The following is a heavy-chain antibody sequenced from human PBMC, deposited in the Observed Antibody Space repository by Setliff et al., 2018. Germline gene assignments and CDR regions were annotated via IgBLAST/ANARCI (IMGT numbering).Heavy chain of an antibody. CDR3: ASCRYQVPYDY. V-gene: IGHV4-38-2*01. CDR1: GFTFSDHY. Sequence: ESLKISCAASGFTFSDHYMDWVRQPPGKGLEWIGTVYDSGTTYYNPSLKSRVTIFVDTSKNQFSLNLNSVTAADTGVYYCASCRYQVPYDYRGQGILVTVSS. J-gene: IGHJ4*02. D-gene: IGHD2-2*01. CDR2: VYDSGTT.